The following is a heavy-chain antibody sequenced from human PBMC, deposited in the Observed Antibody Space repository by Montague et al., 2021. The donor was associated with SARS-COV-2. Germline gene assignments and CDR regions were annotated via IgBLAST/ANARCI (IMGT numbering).Heavy chain of an antibody. CDR3: ARMFGGILALDI. J-gene: IGHJ3*02. D-gene: IGHD3-10*01. V-gene: IGHV2-70*11. CDR1: GFSLSTSGMC. Sequence: PALVKPTQTLTLTCTFSGFSLSTSGMCVSWIRRPPGKALEWLARIDWDDDKYYSTSLKTRLTISKDTSKNQVVLTMTNMDPVDTATYYCARMFGGILALDIWGQGTMVTVSS. CDR2: IDWDDDK.